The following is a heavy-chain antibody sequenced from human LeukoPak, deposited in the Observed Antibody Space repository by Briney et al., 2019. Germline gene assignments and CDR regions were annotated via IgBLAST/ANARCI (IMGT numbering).Heavy chain of an antibody. CDR3: VRDEAFYDGSGFHDY. CDR1: GFTFDDYG. D-gene: IGHD3-22*01. Sequence: GGSLRLSCAASGFTFDDYGMSWVRQLPGKGLEWVSGINWNGDTTGYADSVKGRFTISRDNAKNSLYLQMNSLRADDTALYYCVRDEAFYDGSGFHDYWGQGTLVTVSS. CDR2: INWNGDTT. V-gene: IGHV3-20*04. J-gene: IGHJ4*02.